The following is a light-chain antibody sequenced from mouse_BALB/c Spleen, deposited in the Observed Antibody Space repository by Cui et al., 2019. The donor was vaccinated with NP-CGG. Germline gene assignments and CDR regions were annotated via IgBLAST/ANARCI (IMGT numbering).Light chain of an antibody. CDR1: TRAVTTSNY. J-gene: IGLJ1*01. V-gene: IGLV1*01. CDR2: GTN. CDR3: ALWYSNHWV. Sequence: QAVVTQEFAITTLPGETVTLTCRSSTRAVTTSNYANWVQEKPDQLFTGLIGGTNNRVPGVPARFSGSLTGDKAALTITGAQTEDETIYFCALWYSNHWVFGGGTKLTVL.